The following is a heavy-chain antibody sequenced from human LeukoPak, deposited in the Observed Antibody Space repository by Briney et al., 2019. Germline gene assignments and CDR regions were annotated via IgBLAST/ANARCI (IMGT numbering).Heavy chain of an antibody. Sequence: ASVTVSCKASGYTFTSYGISWVRQALGQGLEWMGWISAYNGNTNYAQKLQGRVTMTTDTSTSTAYMELRSLRSDDTAVYYCARDVNSGSYYNYYYYYYMDVWGKGTTVTVSS. CDR3: ARDVNSGSYYNYYYYYYMDV. D-gene: IGHD3-10*01. V-gene: IGHV1-18*01. CDR2: ISAYNGNT. CDR1: GYTFTSYG. J-gene: IGHJ6*03.